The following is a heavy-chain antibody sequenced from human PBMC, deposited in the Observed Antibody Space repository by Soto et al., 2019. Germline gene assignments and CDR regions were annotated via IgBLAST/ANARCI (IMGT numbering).Heavy chain of an antibody. D-gene: IGHD4-17*01. CDR2: ISAYNGNT. CDR3: ARSDIDYCAWYFDL. Sequence: ASVKVSCKASGYTFTSYGISWVRQAPGQGLEWMGWISAYNGNTNYAQKLQGRVTMTTDTSTSTAYMELRSLRSDDTAVYYCARSDIDYCAWYFDLWGRGTLVTVSS. J-gene: IGHJ2*01. CDR1: GYTFTSYG. V-gene: IGHV1-18*01.